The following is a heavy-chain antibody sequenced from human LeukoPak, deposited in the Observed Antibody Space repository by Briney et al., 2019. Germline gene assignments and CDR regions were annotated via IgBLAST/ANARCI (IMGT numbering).Heavy chain of an antibody. CDR1: GFTFSSYW. CDR2: IKQDGSEK. Sequence: PGGSLRLSCAASGFTFSSYWMSWVRQAPGKGLEWVANIKQDGSEKYYVDSVKGRFTISRDNARNSVYLQMNSLRAEDTAVYFCARDENGYDYEDGMDVWGQGATVTVSS. V-gene: IGHV3-7*01. CDR3: ARDENGYDYEDGMDV. D-gene: IGHD3-22*01. J-gene: IGHJ6*02.